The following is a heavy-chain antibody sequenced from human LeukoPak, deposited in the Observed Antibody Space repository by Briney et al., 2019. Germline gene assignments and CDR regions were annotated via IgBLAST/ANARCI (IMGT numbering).Heavy chain of an antibody. CDR1: GFSLTSGEMY. V-gene: IGHV2-70*11. D-gene: IGHD2/OR15-2a*01. CDR2: IDGDGDK. Sequence: SGPTLVNPTETLTLTCSFSGFSLTSGEMYVSWIRQTPGKALEWLSRIDGDGDKSYSPSLKPRLTISKDTFKNQVVLTMTNMDSVDTATYFCARSPSLLKLEDWFDPWGQGTLVTVSS. J-gene: IGHJ5*02. CDR3: ARSPSLLKLEDWFDP.